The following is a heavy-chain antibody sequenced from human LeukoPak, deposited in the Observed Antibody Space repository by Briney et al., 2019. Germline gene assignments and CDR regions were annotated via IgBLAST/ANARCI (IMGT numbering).Heavy chain of an antibody. J-gene: IGHJ4*02. CDR2: MNPNSGNT. CDR1: GYTFTSYD. CDR3: ARSRRLGGLYDY. Sequence: ASVKVSCKASGYTFTSYDINWVRQATGQGLEWMGWMNPNSGNTGYAQKFQGRVTMTRSTSISTAYMGLSSLRSEDTAVYYCARSRRLGGLYDYWGQGTLVTVSS. V-gene: IGHV1-8*01. D-gene: IGHD1-1*01.